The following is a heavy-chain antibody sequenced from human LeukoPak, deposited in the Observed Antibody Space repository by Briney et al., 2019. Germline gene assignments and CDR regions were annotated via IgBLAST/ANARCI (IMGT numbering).Heavy chain of an antibody. J-gene: IGHJ5*02. Sequence: ASVKVSCKASGYTFTSYAMHWVRQAPGQRLEWMGWFNAGNGNTKYSQKFQGRVTITRDTSASTAYMELSSLRSEDTAVYYCARLTYYYDSSGQNWFDPWGQGTLVTVSS. D-gene: IGHD3-22*01. V-gene: IGHV1-3*01. CDR3: ARLTYYYDSSGQNWFDP. CDR1: GYTFTSYA. CDR2: FNAGNGNT.